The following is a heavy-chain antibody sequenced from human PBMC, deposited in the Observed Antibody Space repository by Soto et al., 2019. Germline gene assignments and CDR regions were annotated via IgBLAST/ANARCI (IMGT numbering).Heavy chain of an antibody. J-gene: IGHJ3*02. CDR2: ISGSGGST. Sequence: EVQLLESGGGLVRPGGSLRLSCAASGFTFSSYAMNWVRQAPWKGLEWVSAISGSGGSTYYADSVKGRFTISRDNSKNTLYLQMNSLRAEDTVVYYCAIDREWFGELFDAFDIWGQVTMVTVSS. CDR3: AIDREWFGELFDAFDI. V-gene: IGHV3-23*01. D-gene: IGHD3-10*01. CDR1: GFTFSSYA.